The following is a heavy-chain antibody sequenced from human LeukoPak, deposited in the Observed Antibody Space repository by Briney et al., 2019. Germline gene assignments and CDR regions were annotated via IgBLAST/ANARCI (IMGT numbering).Heavy chain of an antibody. Sequence: GGSLRLSCAASGFTSSNNGMHWVRQTPGKRLEWVAFTRYDESKTFYGDSVRGRFTISRDNSKNTLYLQMNSLTTDDSAVYYCAKARYSGSPALDFWGQGTLVTVSS. D-gene: IGHD1-26*01. V-gene: IGHV3-30*02. J-gene: IGHJ4*02. CDR2: TRYDESKT. CDR3: AKARYSGSPALDF. CDR1: GFTSSNNG.